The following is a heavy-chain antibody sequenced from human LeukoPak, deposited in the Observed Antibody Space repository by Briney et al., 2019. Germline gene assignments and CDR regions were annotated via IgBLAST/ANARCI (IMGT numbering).Heavy chain of an antibody. Sequence: GGSLRLSCAASGFIFSNYAMTWVRQAPGRGLEWVSIMSHSGGSTYYADSVKGRFTISRDNSKNTVYLQMNSLRAEDTAVYYCARVPSWELQLVFDYWGQGILVTVSS. D-gene: IGHD1-26*01. CDR2: MSHSGGST. CDR3: ARVPSWELQLVFDY. J-gene: IGHJ4*02. CDR1: GFIFSNYA. V-gene: IGHV3-23*01.